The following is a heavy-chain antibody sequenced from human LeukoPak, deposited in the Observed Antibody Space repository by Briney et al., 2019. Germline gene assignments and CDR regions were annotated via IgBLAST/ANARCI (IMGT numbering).Heavy chain of an antibody. V-gene: IGHV4-59*01. D-gene: IGHD5-24*01. Sequence: SETLSLTCTVSGGSISSYYWGWIRQPPGKGLEWIANIHYSGSTNYNPSLKSRVTISKDTSKNQFSLKLTSVSAADTAVYYCASPDLDGVGYNSDAFDIWGQGTMVTVSS. CDR1: GGSISSYY. J-gene: IGHJ3*02. CDR2: IHYSGST. CDR3: ASPDLDGVGYNSDAFDI.